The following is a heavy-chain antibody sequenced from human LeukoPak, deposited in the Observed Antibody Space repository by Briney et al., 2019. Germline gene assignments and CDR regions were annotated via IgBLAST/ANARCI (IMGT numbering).Heavy chain of an antibody. J-gene: IGHJ4*02. CDR1: GYTFTSYG. CDR3: ACLSGGSCYSRGRIPLFV. D-gene: IGHD2-15*01. V-gene: IGHV1-18*01. CDR2: ISAYNGNT. Sequence: GASVKVSCKASGYTFTSYGISWVRQAPGQGLEWMGWISAYNGNTNYAQKFQGRVTITTDESTSTAYMELSSLRSEDTAVYYCACLSGGSCYSRGRIPLFVWGQGTLVTVSS.